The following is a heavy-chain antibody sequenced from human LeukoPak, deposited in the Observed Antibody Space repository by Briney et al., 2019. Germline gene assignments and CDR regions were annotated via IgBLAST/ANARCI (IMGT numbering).Heavy chain of an antibody. CDR3: ARRGGFGELDY. V-gene: IGHV5-51*01. CDR2: IYPGDSDT. J-gene: IGHJ4*02. CDR1: GYTFSTYW. D-gene: IGHD3-10*01. Sequence: GESLKISCEGSGYTFSTYWIGWVRQMPGKGLEWMGIIYPGDSDTRYSPSFQGQVTISADKSISTAYLQWNSLKASDTAMYYCARRGGFGELDYWGQGTLVTVSS.